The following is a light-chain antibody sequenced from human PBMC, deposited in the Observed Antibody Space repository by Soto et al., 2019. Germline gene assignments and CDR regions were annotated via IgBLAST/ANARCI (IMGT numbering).Light chain of an antibody. CDR2: DAS. V-gene: IGKV1-5*01. CDR3: QQYNSYPWT. J-gene: IGKJ1*01. CDR1: QSISSW. Sequence: DIQMTPSPSTLSASVGDRVTITCRASQSISSWLAWYQQKPGKALKLLIYDASSLESGVPSRFSDSGSGTEFTHTISSLQLDDFATYYCQQYNSYPWTFGQGTKVDIK.